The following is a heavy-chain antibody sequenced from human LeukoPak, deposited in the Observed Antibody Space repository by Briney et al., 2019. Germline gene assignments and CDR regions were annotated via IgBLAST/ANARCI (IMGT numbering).Heavy chain of an antibody. V-gene: IGHV3-20*04. CDR3: ARPLRRITMIGDAFDI. CDR1: GFTFDDYG. J-gene: IGHJ3*02. D-gene: IGHD3-22*01. Sequence: GGSLRLSCAASGFTFDDYGMSWVRQAPGKGLEWVSGINWNGGSTGYADSVKGRFTISRDNAKNSLYLQMNSLRAEDTALYYCARPLRRITMIGDAFDIWGQGTMVTVSS. CDR2: INWNGGST.